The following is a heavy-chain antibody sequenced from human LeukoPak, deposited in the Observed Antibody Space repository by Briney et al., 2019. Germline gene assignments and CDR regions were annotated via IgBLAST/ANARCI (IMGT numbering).Heavy chain of an antibody. CDR2: IYYSGST. V-gene: IGHV4-39*01. Sequence: SETLSLTCTVSGGSISSYYWSWIRQPPGEGLEWIGTIYYSGSTYYNPSLKSRVTISVDTSKNQFSLNLSSVTAADTAVYYCARQGQGQTFDYWGQGTLVTVSS. J-gene: IGHJ4*02. CDR3: ARQGQGQTFDY. CDR1: GGSISSYY.